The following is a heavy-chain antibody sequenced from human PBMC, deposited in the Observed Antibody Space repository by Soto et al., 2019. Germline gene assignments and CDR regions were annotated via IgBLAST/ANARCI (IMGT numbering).Heavy chain of an antibody. D-gene: IGHD1-26*01. CDR2: TNTGGTT. J-gene: IGHJ6*02. CDR3: AKGDGFILAV. V-gene: IGHV3-53*02. Sequence: EVQVLATGGGLIQPGGSLRRSCAASGFTVNSNYMSWVRQAPGEGLQWVSITNTGGTTYYADSVKGRFTVSRDNSKNTLYLQMNSLRAEDTAVYYCAKGDGFILAVWGPGTTVSVSS. CDR1: GFTVNSNY.